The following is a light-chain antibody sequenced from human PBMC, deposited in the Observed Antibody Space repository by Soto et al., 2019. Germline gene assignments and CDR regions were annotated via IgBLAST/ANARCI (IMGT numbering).Light chain of an antibody. CDR1: ESVSTY. CDR3: QPRGNWPPSIT. V-gene: IGKV3-11*01. Sequence: EIVLTQSPATLSLSPGERATLSCRATESVSTYLAWYQQKPGRAPRLLIYDASKRATGIPARFSGSGSGTGFTLTISSLEPEDFAVYYCQPRGNWPPSITFGQGTRLEI. CDR2: DAS. J-gene: IGKJ5*01.